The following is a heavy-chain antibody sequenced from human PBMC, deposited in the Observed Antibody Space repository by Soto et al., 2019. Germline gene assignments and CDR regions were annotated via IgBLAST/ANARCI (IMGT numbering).Heavy chain of an antibody. D-gene: IGHD1-26*01. V-gene: IGHV2-70*04. CDR1: GFSLSTSGMR. CDR2: IDWDDDK. J-gene: IGHJ3*02. Sequence: GSGPTLVNPTQTLTLTCTFSGFSLSTSGMRVSWIRQPPGKALEWLARIDWDDDKFYSTSLKTRLTISKDTSKNQVVLTMTNMDPVDTATYYCAQLSVGAVDAFDIWGQGTMVTVSS. CDR3: AQLSVGAVDAFDI.